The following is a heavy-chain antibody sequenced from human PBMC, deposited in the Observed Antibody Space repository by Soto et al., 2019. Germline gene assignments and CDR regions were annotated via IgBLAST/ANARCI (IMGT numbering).Heavy chain of an antibody. CDR3: ARDLLSAGYSYGQFDY. CDR1: GGTFSSYA. CDR2: IIPIFGTA. Sequence: GASVKVSCKASGGTFSSYAISWVRQAPGQGLEWMGGIIPIFGTANYAQKFQGRVTITADESTSTAYMELSSLRSEDTAVYYCARDLLSAGYSYGQFDYWGQGTLVTVS. J-gene: IGHJ4*02. D-gene: IGHD5-18*01. V-gene: IGHV1-69*13.